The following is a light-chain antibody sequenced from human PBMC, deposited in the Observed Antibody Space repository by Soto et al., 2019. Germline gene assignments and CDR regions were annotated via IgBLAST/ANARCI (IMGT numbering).Light chain of an antibody. CDR2: SNY. J-gene: IGLJ1*01. Sequence: QSVLTQPPSASGTPGQRLTISCSGSSSNIGSKTVNWYQQLPGTAPKLLIYSNYQRPSGVPDRFSGSKSGTSASLAISGLQSEDEADYYCSAWDVSLNGYVFGTGTKVTVL. CDR1: SSNIGSKT. CDR3: SAWDVSLNGYV. V-gene: IGLV1-44*01.